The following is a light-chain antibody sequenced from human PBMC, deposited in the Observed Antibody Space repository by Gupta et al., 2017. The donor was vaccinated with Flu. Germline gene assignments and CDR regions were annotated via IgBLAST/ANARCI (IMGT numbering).Light chain of an antibody. J-gene: IGKJ1*01. CDR3: QQYHPTPRT. CDR1: QSVLNSGNNKNY. CDR2: WAS. V-gene: IGKV4-1*01. Sequence: DIVMTQSPDSLAVSLGERAAINCKSSQSVLNSGNNKNYLAWYQQRPGQPPKVLFYWASTRDSGVPDRFSGSGSGTDFTLTITRLQAEDVAFYYCQQYHPTPRTFGQGTKVEIK.